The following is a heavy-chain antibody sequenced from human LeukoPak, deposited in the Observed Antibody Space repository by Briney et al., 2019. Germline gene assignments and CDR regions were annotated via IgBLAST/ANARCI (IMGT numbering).Heavy chain of an antibody. Sequence: GGSLRLSCAASGFTFSNYAMSWVPEAPGKGLQWVSLISCSGTGTYYADSVKGRFTISRDNSKKTLYLQMNSLRGEDTAIYFCTKTPAAGRGFDPWGQGTLVTVSS. D-gene: IGHD6-13*01. CDR2: ISCSGTGT. V-gene: IGHV3-23*01. CDR1: GFTFSNYA. CDR3: TKTPAAGRGFDP. J-gene: IGHJ5*02.